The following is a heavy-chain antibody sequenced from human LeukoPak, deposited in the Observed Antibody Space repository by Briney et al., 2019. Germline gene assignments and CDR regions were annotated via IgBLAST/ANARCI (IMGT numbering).Heavy chain of an antibody. Sequence: GGSLRLSCAASGFTFSSNWMHWVRRAPGNGLVWVSFVNNDGRTTAYADSVKGRFTISRDNAKNTLYLQMNSLRAEDTAVYYCARGGQGAVDYWGPGTLVTVSS. D-gene: IGHD3-16*01. CDR1: GFTFSSNW. V-gene: IGHV3-74*01. CDR2: VNNDGRTT. CDR3: ARGGQGAVDY. J-gene: IGHJ4*02.